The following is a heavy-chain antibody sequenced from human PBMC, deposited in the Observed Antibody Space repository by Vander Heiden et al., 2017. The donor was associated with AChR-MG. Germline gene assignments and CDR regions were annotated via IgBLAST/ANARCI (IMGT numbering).Heavy chain of an antibody. CDR1: GFTFRGAW. CDR2: IRSKTDGGTA. D-gene: IGHD1-1*01. V-gene: IGHV3-15*01. CDR3: TTDWRT. J-gene: IGHJ4*02. Sequence: EEQLVESGGGLINPGGSLRPARATPGFTFRGAWMAWVRQAPGRGLEWIARIRSKTDGGTAVHAAPVKGRFTISRDDSKNTLYLQMDSLKTEDTALYYCTTDWRTWGQGTLVTVSS.